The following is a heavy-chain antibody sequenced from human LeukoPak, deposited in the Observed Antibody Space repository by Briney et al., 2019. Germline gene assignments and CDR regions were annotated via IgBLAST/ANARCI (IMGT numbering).Heavy chain of an antibody. D-gene: IGHD5-18*01. Sequence: GASVKVSCKASGYTFTGYYMHWVRQAPGQGLEWMGWINPNSGGTNYAQKFQGWVTMTRDTSISTAYMELSRLRSDDTAVYYCARSKGDTAMVYYFDYWGQGTLVTVSS. CDR3: ARSKGDTAMVYYFDY. V-gene: IGHV1-2*04. J-gene: IGHJ4*02. CDR2: INPNSGGT. CDR1: GYTFTGYY.